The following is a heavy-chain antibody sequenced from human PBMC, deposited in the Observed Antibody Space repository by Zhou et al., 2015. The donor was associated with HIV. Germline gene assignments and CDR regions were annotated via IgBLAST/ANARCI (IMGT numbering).Heavy chain of an antibody. D-gene: IGHD3-22*01. V-gene: IGHV1-8*01. CDR1: EYRFTNHD. Sequence: QVQLVQSGAEVKKPGASVKVSCKASEYRFTNHDINWVRQAAGQGLEWLGWMNPNTGNTAYAQKFQDRVTMTRNTSASTAYMELSSLRSEDTAVYYCARGQTYYYDKRGHYKNWYFDLWGRGTLVTVSS. J-gene: IGHJ2*01. CDR2: MNPNTGNT. CDR3: ARGQTYYYDKRGHYKNWYFDL.